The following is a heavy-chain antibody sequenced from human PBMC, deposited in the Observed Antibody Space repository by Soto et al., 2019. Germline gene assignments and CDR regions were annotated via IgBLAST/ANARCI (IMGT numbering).Heavy chain of an antibody. CDR2: INPSGGGT. D-gene: IGHD3-3*01. J-gene: IGHJ4*02. CDR3: ARLIGVHSTQPFWLGYFDY. Sequence: QVQLVQSGAEVKKPGASVKISCKASGYNFIGQYIHWVRQAPVQGLEWMGIINPSGGGTTYTKQFQGSDGLIIDATTSTVYLELSGLTSEETALYCCARLIGVHSTQPFWLGYFDYWGQGTLVTVSA. CDR1: GYNFIGQY. V-gene: IGHV1-46*01.